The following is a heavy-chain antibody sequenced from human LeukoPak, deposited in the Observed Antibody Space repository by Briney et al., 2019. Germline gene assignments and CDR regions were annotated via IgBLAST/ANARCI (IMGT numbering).Heavy chain of an antibody. D-gene: IGHD2-8*02. J-gene: IGHJ4*02. CDR2: IYYSGST. CDR1: GGSISSYY. CDR3: ARVRWGTGHFDY. V-gene: IGHV4-59*01. Sequence: SETLSLTCTVSGGSISSYYWSWIRQPPGKGLEWIGYIYYSGSTNYNPSLKSRVTISVDTSKNQFSLKLSSVTAADTAVYYCARVRWGTGHFDYWGQGTLVTVSS.